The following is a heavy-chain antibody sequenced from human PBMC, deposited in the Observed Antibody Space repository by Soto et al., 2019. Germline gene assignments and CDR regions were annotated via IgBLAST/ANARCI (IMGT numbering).Heavy chain of an antibody. J-gene: IGHJ4*02. CDR2: INSDGSST. CDR3: GRGGRIVAAASVD. Sequence: EVQLVESGGGLVQPGGSLRLSCAVSGLTFSNYWMNWVRQAPGKGLVWVSRINSDGSSTDYADSVKGRFTISRDNARNTLYLEMHRLRAEDTALYCCGRGGRIVAAASVDWGQGTLVTVSS. V-gene: IGHV3-74*01. CDR1: GLTFSNYW. D-gene: IGHD6-25*01.